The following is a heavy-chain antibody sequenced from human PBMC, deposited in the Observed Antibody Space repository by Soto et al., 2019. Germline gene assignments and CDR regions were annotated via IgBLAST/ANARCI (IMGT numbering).Heavy chain of an antibody. Sequence: QVQLQESGPGLVKSLETLSLTCTVSGGSISSYYWSWIRQPPGTGLEWIGYIYYSGSNNYNPSLKCRFTISVDTSKNQFSLHLTSVTAADTAVYYCARHYCGGGGCYYFDYWGQGTLVTVSS. J-gene: IGHJ4*02. V-gene: IGHV4-59*08. CDR2: IYYSGSN. CDR3: ARHYCGGGGCYYFDY. D-gene: IGHD2-15*01. CDR1: GGSISSYY.